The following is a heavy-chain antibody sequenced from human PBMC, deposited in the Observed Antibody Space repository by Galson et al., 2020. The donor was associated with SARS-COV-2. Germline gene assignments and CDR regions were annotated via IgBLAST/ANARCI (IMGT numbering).Heavy chain of an antibody. V-gene: IGHV3-30*13. CDR1: GFSFSSFG. Sequence: GGSLRLSCAASGFSFSSFGMHWVRQAPGKGLEWVAVISFDGRKENYADSVKGRVTISRDSSNLYLQMNNLRTEDTAVYYCAKDLSYSSYWPFFDAGGQGTLVIVSA. CDR3: AKDLSYSSYWPFFDA. D-gene: IGHD3-22*01. CDR2: ISFDGRKE. J-gene: IGHJ4*02.